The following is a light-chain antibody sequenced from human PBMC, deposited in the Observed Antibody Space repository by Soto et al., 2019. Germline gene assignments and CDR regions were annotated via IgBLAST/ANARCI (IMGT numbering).Light chain of an antibody. J-gene: IGKJ5*01. CDR1: QSVSRRY. CDR3: QQYNNWPMWT. Sequence: EIVLTQSPGTLSLSPGERATLSCRASQSVSRRYLAWYQQKPGQAPRLLIYGASTRATGIPARFSGSGSGTEFTLTINSLQSEDFAVYYCQQYNNWPMWTFGQGTRLEI. V-gene: IGKV3-15*01. CDR2: GAS.